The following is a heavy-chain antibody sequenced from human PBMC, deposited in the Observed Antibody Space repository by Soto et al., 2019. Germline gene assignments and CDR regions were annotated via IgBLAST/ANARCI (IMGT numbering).Heavy chain of an antibody. CDR3: ARKLDGSNPFDS. D-gene: IGHD3-3*02. CDR1: GFTFSNYA. J-gene: IGHJ4*02. CDR2: ISSNGGGT. V-gene: IGHV3-64D*06. Sequence: PGGSLRLSCSASGFTFSNYAMHWVRQAPGKGLEYVSAISSNGGGTYYADSVKGRFTISRDNSRNTLFLQMTSLRVGDTAVYYCARKLDGSNPFDSWDLGTLVTVSS.